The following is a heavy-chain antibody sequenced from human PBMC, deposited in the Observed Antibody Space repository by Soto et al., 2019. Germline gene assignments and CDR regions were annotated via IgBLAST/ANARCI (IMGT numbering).Heavy chain of an antibody. Sequence: GASVKVSCKASGYTFISNAITWVRQAPGQGLEWMGWISTENGNTNYAQNLPGRVILTRDRSTNTAYMELRSLRPEDTATYYCARDSSSGTFDNWGQGALVTVSS. V-gene: IGHV1-18*04. CDR1: GYTFISNA. CDR3: ARDSSSGTFDN. CDR2: ISTENGNT. J-gene: IGHJ4*02. D-gene: IGHD3-22*01.